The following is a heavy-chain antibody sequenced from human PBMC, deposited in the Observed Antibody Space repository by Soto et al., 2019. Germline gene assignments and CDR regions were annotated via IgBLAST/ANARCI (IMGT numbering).Heavy chain of an antibody. D-gene: IGHD6-6*01. CDR3: ARGTSAARLGY. J-gene: IGHJ4*02. V-gene: IGHV4-34*01. Sequence: QVQLHQWGAGLLRPSETLSLTCAVYGGSFSGYYWTWIRQPPGKGLEWIEEIIHSGRAYYNPSLKSRVTISVDTSKNQLSLSLTSVTAADTAVYYCARGTSAARLGYWGQGTLVTVSS. CDR2: IIHSGRA. CDR1: GGSFSGYY.